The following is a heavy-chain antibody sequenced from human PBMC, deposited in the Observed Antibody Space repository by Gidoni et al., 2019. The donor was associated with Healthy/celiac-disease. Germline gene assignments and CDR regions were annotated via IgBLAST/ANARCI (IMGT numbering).Heavy chain of an antibody. CDR2: ISGSGGST. CDR3: AKGLPYYYGSGSYYTHGMDV. V-gene: IGHV3-23*04. CDR1: GFTFSSYA. D-gene: IGHD3-10*01. J-gene: IGHJ6*02. Sequence: EVQLVESGGCLVQPGGSLILSCAASGFTFSSYAMSWFRQAPGKGLEWVSAISGSGGSTYYADSVKGRFTISRDNSKNTMYLQMNSLRAEDTAVYYCAKGLPYYYGSGSYYTHGMDVWGQGTTVTVSS.